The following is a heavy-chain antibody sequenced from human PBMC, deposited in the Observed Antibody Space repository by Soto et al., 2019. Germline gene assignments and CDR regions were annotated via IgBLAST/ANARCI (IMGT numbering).Heavy chain of an antibody. CDR3: AKDRIAARRGGVFDY. CDR1: GFTFSSYG. J-gene: IGHJ4*02. V-gene: IGHV3-23*01. CDR2: ISGSGGST. D-gene: IGHD6-6*01. Sequence: EVQLLESGGGLVQPGGSLRLSCAASGFTFSSYGMSWVRQAPGKGLEWVSAISGSGGSTYYADSVKGRFTISRDNSKNTLYLQMNSLRAEDTAVYYCAKDRIAARRGGVFDYWGQGTLVTVSS.